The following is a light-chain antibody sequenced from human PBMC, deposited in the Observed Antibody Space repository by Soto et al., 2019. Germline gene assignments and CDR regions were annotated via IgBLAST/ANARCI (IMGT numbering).Light chain of an antibody. V-gene: IGKV3-15*01. CDR2: GVS. CDR1: QNIHTN. CDR3: MQKSNLPRT. Sequence: PPSLSPGETAPLFLMACQNIHTNLPWFQQKPGQAPRLLFYGVSTGATGLPARFSGSGSGTEFTLNIISLQADDGVVYYCMQKSNLPRTFGQGTRLAI. J-gene: IGKJ5*01.